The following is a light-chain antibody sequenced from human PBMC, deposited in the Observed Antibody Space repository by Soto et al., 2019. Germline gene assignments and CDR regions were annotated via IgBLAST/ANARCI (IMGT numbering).Light chain of an antibody. CDR2: EVS. CDR3: SSYAGSSTCHD. CDR1: SSDVGGYNY. J-gene: IGLJ1*01. Sequence: QSALTQPHSASGSRGQSVTISCTGTSSDVGGYNYVSWYNKTPGKATKLMIYEVSKRPPGVPDRFSGHKSPNTASLTTQGLQAVDEVDYSCSSYAGSSTCHDFGPRTKVTVL. V-gene: IGLV2-8*01.